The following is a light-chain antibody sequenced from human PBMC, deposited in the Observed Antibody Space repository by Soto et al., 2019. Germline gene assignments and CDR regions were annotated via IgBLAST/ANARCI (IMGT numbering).Light chain of an antibody. CDR2: AAS. Sequence: DIQMTQSPSSLSVSVGDRVTITFRASQGISSYLSWYQQKPGKAPKLLIYAASTLQSGVPSRFSGSGSGTDFTLTISSLQPEDFATYYCQQLNSYPRPFGQGTRLEI. CDR1: QGISSY. V-gene: IGKV1-9*01. J-gene: IGKJ5*01. CDR3: QQLNSYPRP.